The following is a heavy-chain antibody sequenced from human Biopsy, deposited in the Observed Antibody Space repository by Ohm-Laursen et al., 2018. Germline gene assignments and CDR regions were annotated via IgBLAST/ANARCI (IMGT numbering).Heavy chain of an antibody. CDR1: GAYVKTSGYF. J-gene: IGHJ2*01. D-gene: IGHD3-9*01. CDR3: VREPKTGTAEAWYFDL. Sequence: TLSLTCSVSGAYVKTSGYFWAWIRQRPGKGLEWMGYISYNERTHYNPSLSSRLAISFDTSNNRISLQLRSVSVADTSVYYCVREPKTGTAEAWYFDLWGRGSPVTVPS. V-gene: IGHV4-31*03. CDR2: ISYNERT.